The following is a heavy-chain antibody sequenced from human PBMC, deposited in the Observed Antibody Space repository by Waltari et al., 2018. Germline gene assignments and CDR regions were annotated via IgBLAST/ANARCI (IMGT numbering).Heavy chain of an antibody. CDR1: GFTVTSNY. CDR3: ASTLFGSSVYGFDY. J-gene: IGHJ4*02. V-gene: IGHV3-53*01. CDR2: IYSGGTT. D-gene: IGHD3-22*01. Sequence: EVQLMESGGDLIQPGGSLRLSCAASGFTVTSNYMSWVRQAPGKGLEWVSVIYSGGTTYYADPVKRRFTISRDSSKTTLFLQMNSLSVEDTAVYYCASTLFGSSVYGFDYWGQGTLVTVSS.